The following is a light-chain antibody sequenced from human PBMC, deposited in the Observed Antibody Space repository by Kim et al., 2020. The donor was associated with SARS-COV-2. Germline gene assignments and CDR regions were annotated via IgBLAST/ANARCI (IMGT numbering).Light chain of an antibody. J-gene: IGLJ2*01. Sequence: PGRTGMVSCRGKRIGSKVVHWYERKSGQAPVLVMYYDSDRPSGIPGRFSGSNSGNTATLTISRVEAGDEADYYCQVWDSSSDHRVVFGGGTQLTVL. CDR3: QVWDSSSDHRVV. V-gene: IGLV3-21*04. CDR2: YDS. CDR1: RIGSKV.